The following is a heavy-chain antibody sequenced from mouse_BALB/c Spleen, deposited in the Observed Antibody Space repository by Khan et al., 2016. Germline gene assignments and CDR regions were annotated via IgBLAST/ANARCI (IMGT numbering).Heavy chain of an antibody. CDR3: ARAGYYGYLAY. CDR2: INPDSYTI. V-gene: IGHV4-1*02. CDR1: GFDFSRYW. J-gene: IGHJ3*01. Sequence: EVKLLESGGGLVHPGGSLKLSCAASGFDFSRYWMSWVRQAPGKGLEWIGEINPDSYTINYTPSLKDKFIISRDNAKNTLYLQMSKVRSEDTALYYCARAGYYGYLAYWGQRTLVTVSA. D-gene: IGHD1-1*01.